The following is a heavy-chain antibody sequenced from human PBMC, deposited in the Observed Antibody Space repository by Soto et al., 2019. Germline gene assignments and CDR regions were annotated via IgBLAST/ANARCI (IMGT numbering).Heavy chain of an antibody. J-gene: IGHJ6*03. D-gene: IGHD1-1*01. V-gene: IGHV3-7*01. CDR3: ARDRVQLERRGYYYYMDV. CDR1: GFTFSSYW. Sequence: GGSLRLSCAASGFTFSSYWMSWVRQAPGKGLEWVANIKQDGSEKYYVDSVKGRFTISRDNAKKSLYLQMNSLRVEDTAVYYCARDRVQLERRGYYYYMDVWGKGTTVTVSS. CDR2: IKQDGSEK.